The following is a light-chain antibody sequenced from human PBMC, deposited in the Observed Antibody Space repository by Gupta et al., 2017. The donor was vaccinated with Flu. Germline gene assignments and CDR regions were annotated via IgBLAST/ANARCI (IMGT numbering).Light chain of an antibody. CDR3: QQYNSYSWT. V-gene: IGKV1-5*03. CDR2: RAS. Sequence: DIQMTQSPSTLSASVGDGVTITCRASHSISRYLAWYQQKPGKAPKLLIYRASTLKSGVSSRFSGSGSGTEFTLTISSLQPDEFAIYYCQQYNSYSWTFGQGTKVEIK. CDR1: HSISRY. J-gene: IGKJ1*01.